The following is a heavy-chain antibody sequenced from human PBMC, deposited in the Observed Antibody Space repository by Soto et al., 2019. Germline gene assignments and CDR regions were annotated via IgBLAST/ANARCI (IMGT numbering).Heavy chain of an antibody. CDR2: ISEYGDS. CDR3: ARGGGAYDV. V-gene: IGHV1-18*01. J-gene: IGHJ3*01. Sequence: QVQLVQSGAEVKKPGATVKVSCKASGYIVTSFGINWVRQAPGQGLEWMGCISEYGDSNYSEKLQDRVSLTTDTYTNTAYMELRSLGSDDTGVYYCARGGGAYDVWGQGTQITVSS. CDR1: GYIVTSFG.